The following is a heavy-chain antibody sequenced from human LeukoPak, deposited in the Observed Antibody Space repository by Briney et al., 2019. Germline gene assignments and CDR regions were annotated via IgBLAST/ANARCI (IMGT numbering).Heavy chain of an antibody. Sequence: ASVKVSCKVSGYTLTELSMHWVRQAPGRGIEWMGGLDLEDGETIYAQNFQGRVTMTEDTSSDTAYMELSSLRSDDTAVYYCATGYDSSWNRDSFDVWGQGTMVTVSS. CDR1: GYTLTELS. CDR3: ATGYDSSWNRDSFDV. J-gene: IGHJ3*01. D-gene: IGHD1-1*01. CDR2: LDLEDGET. V-gene: IGHV1-24*01.